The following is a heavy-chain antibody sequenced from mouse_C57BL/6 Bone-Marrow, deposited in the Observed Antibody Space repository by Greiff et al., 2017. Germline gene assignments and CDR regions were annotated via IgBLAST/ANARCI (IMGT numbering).Heavy chain of an antibody. D-gene: IGHD1-1*01. Sequence: DVMLVESGGGLVKPGGSLKLSCAASGFTFSDYGMHWVRQAPEKGLEWVAYISSGSSTIYYADTVKGRVTISRDNAKNTLFLQMTSRGSEDTAMYYCARRYDGSSRWYFDVWGTGTTVTVSS. J-gene: IGHJ1*03. CDR3: ARRYDGSSRWYFDV. CDR1: GFTFSDYG. V-gene: IGHV5-17*01. CDR2: ISSGSSTI.